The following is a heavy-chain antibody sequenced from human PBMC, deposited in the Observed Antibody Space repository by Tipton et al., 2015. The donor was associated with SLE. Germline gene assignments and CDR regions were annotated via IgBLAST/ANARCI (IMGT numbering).Heavy chain of an antibody. V-gene: IGHV4-34*01. Sequence: TLSLTCAVYGGSFSGYYWSWIRQPPGKGLEWIGEVNHSGSTNYNPSLESRVTISVDTSKNRLSLKVNSVTAADTAVYFCARLGSTTYLTLDGFYFDYWGQGTRVTVSS. CDR3: ARLGSTTYLTLDGFYFDY. D-gene: IGHD2/OR15-2a*01. J-gene: IGHJ4*02. CDR2: VNHSGST. CDR1: GGSFSGYY.